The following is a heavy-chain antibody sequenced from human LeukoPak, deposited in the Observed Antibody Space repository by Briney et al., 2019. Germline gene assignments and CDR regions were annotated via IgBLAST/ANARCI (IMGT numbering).Heavy chain of an antibody. CDR2: ISGSGVST. V-gene: IGHV3-23*01. CDR1: GFTFSSNA. CDR3: AKDLPGFFDY. Sequence: PGGSLRLSCAASGFTFSSNAMSWVRQAPGKGLEWVSDISGSGVSTYYADSVKGRFTISRDNSRNTLYLQMNSLRAEDTAVYSCAKDLPGFFDYWGQGTLVTVFS. J-gene: IGHJ4*02.